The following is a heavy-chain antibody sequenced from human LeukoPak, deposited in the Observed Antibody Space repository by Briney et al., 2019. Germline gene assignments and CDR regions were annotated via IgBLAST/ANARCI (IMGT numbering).Heavy chain of an antibody. CDR2: VRSDGSDT. D-gene: IGHD2-2*01. V-gene: IGHV3-74*01. Sequence: GGSLRLSCAASGLTFSSYWMHWVRQAPGKGLVWISRVRSDGSDTNYADSVKGRFTISRDNATNTLYLQMNSLRAEDTAVYYCGRTDVGDCDSTPCYDRHYYYGLDVWGQGTTVTVSS. CDR3: GRTDVGDCDSTPCYDRHYYYGLDV. J-gene: IGHJ6*02. CDR1: GLTFSSYW.